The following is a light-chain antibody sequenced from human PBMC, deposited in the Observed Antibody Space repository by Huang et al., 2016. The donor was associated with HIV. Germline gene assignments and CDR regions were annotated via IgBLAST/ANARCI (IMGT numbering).Light chain of an antibody. CDR1: QGISHY. Sequence: IQLTQSPSSLSASVGDRVTITCRASQGISHYLAWYQQQPGKAPKLLIYAASTLYTGGPSMFSGSGSGTDFTLTISSLQPEDFATYYCQQLDSYPVTFGGGTKVDIK. CDR3: QQLDSYPVT. J-gene: IGKJ4*01. V-gene: IGKV1-9*01. CDR2: AAS.